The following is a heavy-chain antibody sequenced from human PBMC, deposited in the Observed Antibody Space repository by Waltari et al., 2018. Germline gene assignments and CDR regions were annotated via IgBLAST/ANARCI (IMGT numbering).Heavy chain of an antibody. CDR3: AIHCPVEMATITRWFDP. J-gene: IGHJ5*02. V-gene: IGHV4-34*01. CDR1: GGSFSGYY. D-gene: IGHD5-12*01. CDR2: INHSRST. Sequence: QVQLQQWGAGLLKPSETLSLTCAVYGGSFSGYYWSWIRQPPGKGLEWLGEINHSRSTNYNPSFKSRVTISLDTSKNQFSLKLTSVTDADTAVYYCAIHCPVEMATITRWFDPWGQGTLVTVSS.